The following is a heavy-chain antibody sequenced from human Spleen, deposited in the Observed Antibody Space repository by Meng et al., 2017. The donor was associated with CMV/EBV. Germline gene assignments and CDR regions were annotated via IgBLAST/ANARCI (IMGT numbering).Heavy chain of an antibody. CDR1: GVSISSGDYY. D-gene: IGHD2-21*01. CDR2: IYFSGTA. CDR3: ARVGLFTFGL. Sequence: LTCTVSGVSISSGDYYWSWIRQPPGEGLEWIGYIYFSGTAYYNPSLRSRLSISIDTSKNQFSLNLSSVTATDSAVHYCARVGLFTFGLWGRGTLVTVSS. J-gene: IGHJ2*01. V-gene: IGHV4-30-4*08.